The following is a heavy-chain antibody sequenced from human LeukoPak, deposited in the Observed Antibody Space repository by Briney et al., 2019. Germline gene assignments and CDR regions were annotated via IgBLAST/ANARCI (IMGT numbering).Heavy chain of an antibody. CDR3: ARDRGSSGWCYYGMDV. J-gene: IGHJ6*02. CDR2: ISSSGSTI. V-gene: IGHV3-11*01. Sequence: PGGSLRLSCAASGFTFSDYYMSWIRQAPGKGLEWVSYISSSGSTIYYADSVKGRFTTSRDNAKNSLYLQMNSLRAEDTAVYYCARDRGSSGWCYYGMDVWGQGTTVTVSS. CDR1: GFTFSDYY. D-gene: IGHD6-19*01.